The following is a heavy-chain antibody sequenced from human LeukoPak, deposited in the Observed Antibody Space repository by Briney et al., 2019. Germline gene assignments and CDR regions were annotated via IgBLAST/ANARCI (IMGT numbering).Heavy chain of an antibody. J-gene: IGHJ4*02. CDR3: ARNSSWYFDY. CDR2: IYQSGST. D-gene: IGHD6-13*01. CDR1: DYSISSDYY. V-gene: IGHV4-38-2*01. Sequence: PSETLSLTCAVSDYSISSDYYWGWIRQPPGKGLEWIGSIYQSGSTHYNPSLKSRVTILVDTSKNQFSLKLNSVTAADTAVYYCARNSSWYFDYWGQGTLVTVSS.